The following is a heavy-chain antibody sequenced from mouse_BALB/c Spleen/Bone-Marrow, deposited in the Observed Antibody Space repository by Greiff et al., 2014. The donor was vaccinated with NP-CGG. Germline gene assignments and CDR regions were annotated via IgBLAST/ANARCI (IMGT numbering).Heavy chain of an antibody. J-gene: IGHJ2*01. D-gene: IGHD1-1*01. Sequence: DLVKPGASVKLSCKASGYTFTSYWINWIKQRPGQGPEWIGRIAPGSGSTYYSEMFKGKATLTVDTSSSTAYIQLSSLSSEDSAVYFCARFPFYYGSSFSYFDYWGQGTTLTVSS. V-gene: IGHV1S41*01. CDR1: GYTFTSYW. CDR3: ARFPFYYGSSFSYFDY. CDR2: IAPGSGST.